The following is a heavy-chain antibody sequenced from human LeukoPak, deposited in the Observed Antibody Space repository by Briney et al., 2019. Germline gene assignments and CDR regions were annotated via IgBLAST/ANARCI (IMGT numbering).Heavy chain of an antibody. Sequence: ASVKVSCKASGFTFTSSAMHWVRQAPGQGLEWMGWINPNSGGTNYAQKFQGWVTMTRDTSISTAYMELSRLRSDDTAVYYCARVLYSSGWYDYWGQGTLVTVSS. CDR3: ARVLYSSGWYDY. CDR2: INPNSGGT. V-gene: IGHV1-2*04. D-gene: IGHD6-19*01. CDR1: GFTFTSSA. J-gene: IGHJ4*02.